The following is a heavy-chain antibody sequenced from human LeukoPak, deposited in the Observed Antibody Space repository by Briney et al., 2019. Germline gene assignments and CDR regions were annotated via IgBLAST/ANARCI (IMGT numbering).Heavy chain of an antibody. J-gene: IGHJ5*02. D-gene: IGHD4-17*01. CDR2: IYYSGST. V-gene: IGHV4-39*01. Sequence: PETLSLTCTVSGGSISSSIYYWGWIRQPPGKGLEWIGSIYYSGSTYYNPSLKSRVTISVDTSKNQFSLKLSSVTAADTAVYYCARANDYGDYDWFDPWGQGTLVTVSS. CDR1: GGSISSSIYY. CDR3: ARANDYGDYDWFDP.